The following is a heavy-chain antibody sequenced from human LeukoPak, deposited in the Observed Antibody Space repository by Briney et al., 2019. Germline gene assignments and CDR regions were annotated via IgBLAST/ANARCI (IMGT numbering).Heavy chain of an antibody. CDR3: AKVFGYYYFDY. Sequence: GGSLRVSCAASGFTFSSYAMSWVRQAPGKGVEWVSAISGSGGSTYYADSVKGRFTISRDNSKNTLYLQMNSLRAEDTAVYYCAKVFGYYYFDYWGQGTLVTVSS. CDR1: GFTFSSYA. V-gene: IGHV3-23*01. D-gene: IGHD5-12*01. CDR2: ISGSGGST. J-gene: IGHJ4*02.